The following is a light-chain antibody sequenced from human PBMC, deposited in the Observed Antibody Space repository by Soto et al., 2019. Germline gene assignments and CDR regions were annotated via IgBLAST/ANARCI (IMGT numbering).Light chain of an antibody. Sequence: DIQMTQSPSSLSASVGDRVTITCRASQGISSWLAWYQQKPEKAPKSLIYGASNLQSGVPSRFSGSGSGTDFTLTIRNLQPEDFATYFCQQYHSYPLTFGGGTKVEIK. CDR1: QGISSW. J-gene: IGKJ4*01. V-gene: IGKV1D-16*01. CDR2: GAS. CDR3: QQYHSYPLT.